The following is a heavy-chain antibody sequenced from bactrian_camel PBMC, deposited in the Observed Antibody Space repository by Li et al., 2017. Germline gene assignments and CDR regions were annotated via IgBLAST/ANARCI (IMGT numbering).Heavy chain of an antibody. J-gene: IGHJ4*01. CDR3: AVRLSSVCYNRAETFEY. CDR2: IYIDDGDP. V-gene: IGHV3S54*01. Sequence: HVQLVESGGGSVQPGGSLKLSCVASGDTYLINGVGWFRQAPNKEREGVAAIYIDDGDPCYADSVKGRFTISRDNAKNTLYLQMNSLKPDDSAMYYCAVRLSSVCYNRAETFEYWGQGTQVTVS. CDR1: GDTYLING. D-gene: IGHD2*01.